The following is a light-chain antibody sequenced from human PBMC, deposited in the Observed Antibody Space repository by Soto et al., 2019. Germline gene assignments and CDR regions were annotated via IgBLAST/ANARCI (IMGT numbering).Light chain of an antibody. Sequence: QPVLTQSPSASASPGASVKLTCTLSSGHSDYAIAWHQQQPEKGPRYLMKVTSDGSHTKGDGIPDRFSGSSSGADRYLTISSLRSDHEADYYCQAWGTGGVFGGGTKLTVL. CDR1: SGHSDYA. J-gene: IGLJ3*02. V-gene: IGLV4-69*01. CDR2: VTSDGSH. CDR3: QAWGTGGV.